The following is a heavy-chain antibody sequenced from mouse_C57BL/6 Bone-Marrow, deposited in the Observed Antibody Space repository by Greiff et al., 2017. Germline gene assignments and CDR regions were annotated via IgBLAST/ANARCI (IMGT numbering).Heavy chain of an antibody. V-gene: IGHV1-53*01. Sequence: QVQLQQPGAELVKPGASVKLSCKASGYTFTSYWMHWVKQRPGQGLEWIGDIYPGDGGTNYNEKFKSKATLTVDKSSSTSYMQLSSLTSEDSAVYYCVSCEARGSYYAMDYWGQGTSVTVSS. J-gene: IGHJ4*01. CDR2: IYPGDGGT. CDR3: VSCEARGSYYAMDY. D-gene: IGHD3-2*02. CDR1: GYTFTSYW.